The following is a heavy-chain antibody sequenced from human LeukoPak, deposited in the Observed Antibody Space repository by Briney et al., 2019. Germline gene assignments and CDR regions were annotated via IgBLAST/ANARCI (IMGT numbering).Heavy chain of an antibody. CDR3: ARGGVVPAAGFSY. CDR1: GGTFSSYA. Sequence: SVKVSCKASGGTFSSYAISWVRQAPGQGLEWMGRIIPILGIANYAQKFQGRVTITADKSTSTAYMELSSLRSEDTAVYYCARGGVVPAAGFSYWGQGTLVTVSS. D-gene: IGHD2-2*01. CDR2: IIPILGIA. V-gene: IGHV1-69*04. J-gene: IGHJ4*02.